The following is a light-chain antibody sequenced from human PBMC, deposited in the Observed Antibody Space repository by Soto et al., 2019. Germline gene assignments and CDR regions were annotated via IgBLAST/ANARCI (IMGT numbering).Light chain of an antibody. CDR2: DNN. Sequence: QSVLTQPPSVSAAPGQKVTISCSGSSSNIGNNYVSWYQQLPGTAPKLLIYDNNKRPSGIPDRFSGSKSGTSATLGITGLQTGDEADYYCATWDISLRAAVFGGGTQLTVL. V-gene: IGLV1-51*01. J-gene: IGLJ7*01. CDR3: ATWDISLRAAV. CDR1: SSNIGNNY.